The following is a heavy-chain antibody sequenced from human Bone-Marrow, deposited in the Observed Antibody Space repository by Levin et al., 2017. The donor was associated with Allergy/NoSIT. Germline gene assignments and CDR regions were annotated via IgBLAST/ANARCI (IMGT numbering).Heavy chain of an antibody. J-gene: IGHJ6*03. V-gene: IGHV3-23*01. CDR2: FSNTGSS. Sequence: SGGSLRLSCLASGFTLSNSAMSWVRQAPGKGLEWVSGFSNTGSSHYGDSAKGRFTISRDTSKNTLFLQLNSLRAEDTAVYYCAKDYDILTGYYTDMDVWGTGTTVTVSS. CDR1: GFTLSNSA. D-gene: IGHD3-9*01. CDR3: AKDYDILTGYYTDMDV.